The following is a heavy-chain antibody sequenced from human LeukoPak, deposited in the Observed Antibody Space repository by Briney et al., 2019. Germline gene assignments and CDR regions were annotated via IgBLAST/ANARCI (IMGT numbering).Heavy chain of an antibody. Sequence: SETLSLTCAVSGGSISSSNWWSWVRQPPGKGLEWIGSIYYSGSTYYNPSLKSRVTISVDTSKNQFSLKLSSVTAADTAVYYCARPYDSSGYYPSWGQGTLVTVSS. CDR2: IYYSGST. D-gene: IGHD3-22*01. V-gene: IGHV4-39*01. CDR3: ARPYDSSGYYPS. J-gene: IGHJ4*02. CDR1: GGSISSSNW.